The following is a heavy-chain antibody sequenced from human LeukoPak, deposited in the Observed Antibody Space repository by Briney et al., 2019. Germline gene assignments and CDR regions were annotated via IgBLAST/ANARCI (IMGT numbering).Heavy chain of an antibody. CDR2: IRYDGSNK. CDR3: ARGLNYDFWSGYYYNWFDP. CDR1: GFTFSSYG. J-gene: IGHJ5*02. D-gene: IGHD3-3*01. V-gene: IGHV3-30*02. Sequence: GGSVRLSCSASGFTFSSYGMHWVRQAPGKGLEWVAFIRYDGSNKYYADSVKGRFTISRDNSKNTLYLQMNSLRAEDTAVYYCARGLNYDFWSGYYYNWFDPWGQGTLVTVSS.